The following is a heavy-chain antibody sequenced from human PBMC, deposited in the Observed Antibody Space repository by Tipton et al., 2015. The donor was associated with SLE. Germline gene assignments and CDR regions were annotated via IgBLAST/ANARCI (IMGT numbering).Heavy chain of an antibody. D-gene: IGHD6-19*01. CDR1: GGSITSHY. J-gene: IGHJ4*02. CDR2: IYYSGTT. CDR3: ARLLGPPGYSSALFDY. Sequence: TLSLTCTVSGGSITSHYWSWIRQPPGRGLEWIGYIYYSGTTNYNPSLKSRITISVDTSKSQFSLKLSSMTAADTAVYYCARLLGPPGYSSALFDYWGQGTLVTVSS. V-gene: IGHV4-59*11.